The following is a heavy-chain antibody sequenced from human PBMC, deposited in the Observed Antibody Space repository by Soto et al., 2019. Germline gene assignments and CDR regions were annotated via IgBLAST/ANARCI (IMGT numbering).Heavy chain of an antibody. D-gene: IGHD2-21*02. Sequence: ASVRVSCKASGGTFSNHAISWVRQAPGQGLEWVGGIIPMFPTADYAQRFQGRVTITADDSTTTVYMELSGLRSEDTAMYYCARDDATYCGGDCYRYFYYGMDVWGQGTTVTV. V-gene: IGHV1-69*13. CDR3: ARDDATYCGGDCYRYFYYGMDV. CDR1: GGTFSNHA. CDR2: IIPMFPTA. J-gene: IGHJ6*02.